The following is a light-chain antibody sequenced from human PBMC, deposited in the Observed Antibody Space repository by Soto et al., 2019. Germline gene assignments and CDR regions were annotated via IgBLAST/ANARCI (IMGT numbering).Light chain of an antibody. CDR2: DVT. Sequence: QSVLTQPRSVSGSPGQSVTISCTGTNSDVGGYNYVSWYQQHPGKAPKLMIYDVTKRPSGVPDRFSGSNSVNTASLTVSGLQAEDGADCYCCSYAGSYTFGVFGTGTKVTVL. CDR1: NSDVGGYNY. CDR3: CSYAGSYTFGV. J-gene: IGLJ1*01. V-gene: IGLV2-11*01.